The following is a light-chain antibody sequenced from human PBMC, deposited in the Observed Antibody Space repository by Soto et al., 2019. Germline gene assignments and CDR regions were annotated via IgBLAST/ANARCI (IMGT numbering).Light chain of an antibody. CDR2: EAS. J-gene: IGKJ4*01. CDR1: QTVRNNY. Sequence: EFVLTQSPGTLSLSPGERATLSCRASQTVRNNYLAWYQQKPGQAPRLLIYEASSRSTGIPDRFSGSASGTDFTLTISRLEPEDFAVYYCQQYVTSPLTFGGGTKVDIK. V-gene: IGKV3-20*01. CDR3: QQYVTSPLT.